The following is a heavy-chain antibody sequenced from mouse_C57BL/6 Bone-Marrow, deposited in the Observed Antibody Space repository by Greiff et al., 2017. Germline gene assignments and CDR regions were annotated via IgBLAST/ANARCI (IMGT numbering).Heavy chain of an antibody. D-gene: IGHD2-4*01. Sequence: EVQVVESGGGLVQPGGSLKLSCAASGFTFSDYYMYWVRQTPEKRLEWVAYISNGGGSTYYPDTVKGRFTISRDNAKNTLYLQMSRLKSEDTAMYYSARGGIYYDYERYFDVWGTGTTVTVSS. CDR3: ARGGIYYDYERYFDV. CDR1: GFTFSDYY. J-gene: IGHJ1*03. CDR2: ISNGGGST. V-gene: IGHV5-12*01.